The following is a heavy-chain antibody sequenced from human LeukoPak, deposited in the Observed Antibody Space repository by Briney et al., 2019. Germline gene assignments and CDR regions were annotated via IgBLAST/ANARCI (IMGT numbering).Heavy chain of an antibody. Sequence: EASVKVSCKASGYTFTSYYMHWVRQAPGQGLEWMGIINPSGGSTSYAQKFQGRVTMTRVMSTSTVYMELSSLRSEDTAVYYCARGRYGDFDKSYFDYWGQGTLVTVSS. D-gene: IGHD4-17*01. J-gene: IGHJ4*02. CDR2: INPSGGST. CDR1: GYTFTSYY. CDR3: ARGRYGDFDKSYFDY. V-gene: IGHV1-46*01.